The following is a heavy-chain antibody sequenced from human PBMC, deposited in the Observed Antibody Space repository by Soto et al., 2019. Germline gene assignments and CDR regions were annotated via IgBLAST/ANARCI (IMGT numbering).Heavy chain of an antibody. CDR2: TYYRSRWFN. V-gene: IGHV6-1*01. CDR1: GDRISSNNAA. J-gene: IGHJ5*02. D-gene: IGHD6-19*01. CDR3: TRTQWHNWFDP. Sequence: SQTLSLTCAISGDRISSNNAAWNWIRQSPSRGLEWLGRTYYRSRWFNDFAVSVRGRITINPDTFKNQFSLHLSSVTPEDTAVYAGTRTQWHNWFDPWGQGTLVTVSS.